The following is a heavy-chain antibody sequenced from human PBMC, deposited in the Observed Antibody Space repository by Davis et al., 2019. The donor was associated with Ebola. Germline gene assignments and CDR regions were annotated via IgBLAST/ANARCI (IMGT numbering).Heavy chain of an antibody. CDR2: INPNDGRT. D-gene: IGHD5-12*01. Sequence: ASVKVSCKTSGYSFTKFGITWVRQAPGQGLEWMGMINPNDGRTIYAQKFQGRVTVTRDTSTTTVYMELSSLRSEDTALYYCTTPGGQDSGYDVFDIWGQGTMVTVSS. CDR3: TTPGGQDSGYDVFDI. V-gene: IGHV1-46*03. J-gene: IGHJ3*02. CDR1: GYSFTKFG.